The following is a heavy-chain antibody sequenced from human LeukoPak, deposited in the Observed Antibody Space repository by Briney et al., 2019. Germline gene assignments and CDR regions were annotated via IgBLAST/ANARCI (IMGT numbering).Heavy chain of an antibody. CDR3: ARQGSHYDFWSGYSHDFEY. J-gene: IGHJ4*02. V-gene: IGHV5-51*01. Sequence: GESLQISCKGSGYNFTSYWIGWVRQMPGKGLEWMGIIYPADSDTRYSPSFQGQVTISADKSISTAYLQWNSLKASDTAMYYCARQGSHYDFWSGYSHDFEYWGQGSLVTVSS. CDR1: GYNFTSYW. CDR2: IYPADSDT. D-gene: IGHD3-3*01.